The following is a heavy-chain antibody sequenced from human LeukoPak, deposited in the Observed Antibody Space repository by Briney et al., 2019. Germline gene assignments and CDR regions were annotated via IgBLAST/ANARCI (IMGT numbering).Heavy chain of an antibody. CDR2: LYSAVSP. CDR1: GGSIRSSSYY. Sequence: SETLSLTCTLSGGSIRSSSYYWGWIRQAPGKGLEWIGSLYSAVSPYYNPSLRSRVTISVDTSKNEFSLSLASASAADTAIYYCARHVGPRGNWFDPWGQGTLVTVSS. V-gene: IGHV4-39*07. CDR3: ARHVGPRGNWFDP. J-gene: IGHJ5*02.